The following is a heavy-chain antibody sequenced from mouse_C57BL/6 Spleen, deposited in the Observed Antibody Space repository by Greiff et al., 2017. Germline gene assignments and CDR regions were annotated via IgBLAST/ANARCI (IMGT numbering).Heavy chain of an antibody. CDR2: IDPSDSYT. J-gene: IGHJ3*01. CDR3: ARSYYSSFAY. Sequence: QVQLQQPGAELVKPGASVKLSCKASGYTFTSYWMQWVKQRPGQGLEWIGEIDPSDSYTNYNQKFKGKATLTVDTSSSTAYMQLSSLTSEDSAVYYCARSYYSSFAYWGQGTLVTVSA. CDR1: GYTFTSYW. V-gene: IGHV1-50*01. D-gene: IGHD1-1*01.